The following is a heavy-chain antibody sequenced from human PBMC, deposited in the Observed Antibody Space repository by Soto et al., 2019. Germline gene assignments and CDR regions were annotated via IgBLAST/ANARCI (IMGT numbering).Heavy chain of an antibody. V-gene: IGHV3-30-3*01. CDR1: GFTFSSYA. J-gene: IGHJ4*02. Sequence: QVQLVESGGGGVQPGRSLRLSCAASGFTFSSYAMHWVRQAPGKGLEWVAVISYDGSNKYYADSVKGRFTISRDNSKNTLYLQMNSLRAEDTALYYCARDAEDYSASWYDLDYWGQGTLVTVSS. CDR2: ISYDGSNK. CDR3: ARDAEDYSASWYDLDY. D-gene: IGHD6-13*01.